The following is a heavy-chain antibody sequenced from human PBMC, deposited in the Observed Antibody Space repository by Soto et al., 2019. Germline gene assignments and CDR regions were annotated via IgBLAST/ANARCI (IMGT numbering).Heavy chain of an antibody. CDR1: GFSLTTSGVG. CDR2: IYRDDDK. CDR3: AHRVLYTVFGLRTKTAICFGF. Sequence: QITLNESGPTVVRPTETLTLTCRLSGFSLTTSGVGVGWIRQSPGKDPELMARIYRDDDKRYSASLKSRLTITKDSSKIQVVLTVSTLYPTVTATYYCAHRVLYTVFGLRTKTAICFGFWGQGTPVGVSS. D-gene: IGHD3-3*01. V-gene: IGHV2-5*02. J-gene: IGHJ4*02.